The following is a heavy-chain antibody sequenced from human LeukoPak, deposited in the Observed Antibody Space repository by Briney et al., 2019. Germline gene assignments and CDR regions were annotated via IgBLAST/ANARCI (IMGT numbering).Heavy chain of an antibody. V-gene: IGHV3-48*03. CDR1: GFTVRSNY. D-gene: IGHD1-26*01. CDR2: ISSSGSTI. Sequence: LPGGSLRLSCAASGFTVRSNYMSWVRQAPGKGLEWVSYISSSGSTIYYADSVKGRFTISRDNAKNSLYLQMNSLRAEDTAVYYCARDSWDPHDYWGQGTLVTVSS. J-gene: IGHJ4*02. CDR3: ARDSWDPHDY.